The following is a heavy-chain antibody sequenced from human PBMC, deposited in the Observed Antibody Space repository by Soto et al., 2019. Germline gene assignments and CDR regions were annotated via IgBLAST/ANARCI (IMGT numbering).Heavy chain of an antibody. D-gene: IGHD2-2*01. Sequence: QITLKESGPTLVTPTQTLTLTCSFSGFSLISLGMGVGWIRQSPGKALEWLAVIYSDDGKYYKPSLRSRLTITKETTKKQVVLEMTDMETADTGTYYCVICSMGNYGTIFFDSGGQGALVTVAS. J-gene: IGHJ4*02. CDR1: GFSLISLGMG. V-gene: IGHV2-5*04. CDR3: VICSMGNYGTIFFDS. CDR2: IYSDDGK.